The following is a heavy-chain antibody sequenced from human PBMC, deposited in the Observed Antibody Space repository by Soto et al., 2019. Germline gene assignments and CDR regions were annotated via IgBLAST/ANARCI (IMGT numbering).Heavy chain of an antibody. D-gene: IGHD6-19*01. J-gene: IGHJ4*02. CDR2: IYYSGST. Sequence: QVQLQESGPGLVKPSETLSLTCTVSGGSIRSYYWSWLRQPPGKGLEWIGYIYYSGSTNYNPSLKSRVTISVDTSKNQFSLKLSSVTAADTAVYYCARENSSGWYVVDYWGQGTLVTVSS. V-gene: IGHV4-59*01. CDR3: ARENSSGWYVVDY. CDR1: GGSIRSYY.